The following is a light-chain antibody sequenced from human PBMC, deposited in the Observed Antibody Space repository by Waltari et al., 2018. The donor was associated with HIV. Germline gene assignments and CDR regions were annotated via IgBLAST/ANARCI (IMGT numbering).Light chain of an antibody. V-gene: IGLV8-61*01. CDR3: ALYLGSGIWV. CDR2: NTN. Sequence: QTVLTQEASFSVSPGGTVTLPCGLSSAPVSTRSFAPCYQPTPAHPPHPLIYNTNTPSSGVPDRFSGSILGNKAALTISRAQAEDECDYHCALYLGSGIWVFGGGTKLTVL. J-gene: IGLJ3*02. CDR1: SAPVSTRSF.